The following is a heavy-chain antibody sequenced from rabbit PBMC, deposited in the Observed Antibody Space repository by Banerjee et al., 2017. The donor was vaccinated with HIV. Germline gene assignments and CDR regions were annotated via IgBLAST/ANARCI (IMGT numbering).Heavy chain of an antibody. V-gene: IGHV1S47*01. CDR1: GFDFSTYG. D-gene: IGHD8-1*01. CDR3: ASVYGATSYYTL. CDR2: IYPNYGTT. Sequence: EESGGDLVKPGASLTLTCTASGFDFSTYGITWVRQAPGKGLEWIAYIYPNYGTTDYASWVNGRFTISLDNAQNTVFLQMTSLTAADTATYFCASVYGATSYYTLWGPGTLVTVS. J-gene: IGHJ4*01.